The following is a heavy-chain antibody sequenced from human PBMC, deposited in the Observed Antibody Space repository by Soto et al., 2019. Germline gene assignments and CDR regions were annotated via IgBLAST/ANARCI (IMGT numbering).Heavy chain of an antibody. CDR1: GFSLSTSGVG. V-gene: IGHV2-5*02. Sequence: QITLKESGPTLVKPTQTLTLTCTFSGFSLSTSGVGVGWIRQPPGKALEWLALIYWDDDKRYSPSLKSRLTIXXDXSXXQVVLTMTNMDPVDTATYYCAPYQVGAAAVKAFDPWGQGTLVTVSS. CDR2: IYWDDDK. CDR3: APYQVGAAAVKAFDP. J-gene: IGHJ5*02. D-gene: IGHD6-13*01.